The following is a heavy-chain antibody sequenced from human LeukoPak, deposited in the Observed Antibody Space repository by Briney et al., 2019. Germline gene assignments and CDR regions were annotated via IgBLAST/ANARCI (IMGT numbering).Heavy chain of an antibody. V-gene: IGHV3-48*01. J-gene: IGHJ4*02. CDR2: ISSSSSTI. Sequence: GGSLRLSCAASGFTFSSYSMNWVRQAPGKGLEWVSYISSSSSTIYYADSVKGRFTISRDNAKNSLYLQMNSLRAEDTAVYYCARVYGGNSPFWDYWGQGTLVTVSS. CDR1: GFTFSSYS. D-gene: IGHD4-23*01. CDR3: ARVYGGNSPFWDY.